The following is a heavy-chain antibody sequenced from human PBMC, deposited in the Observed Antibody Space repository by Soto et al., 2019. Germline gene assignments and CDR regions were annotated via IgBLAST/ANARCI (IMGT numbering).Heavy chain of an antibody. Sequence: GGSLRLSCAASGFTFSDYYMSWIRQAPGKGLEWLSFISTSGSAINYADSVKGRFTMSRDNAKNSLYLQMNSLRAEDTAVYYCARRAAAGRNFDYWGQGTLVTVSS. D-gene: IGHD6-13*01. J-gene: IGHJ4*02. V-gene: IGHV3-11*01. CDR1: GFTFSDYY. CDR2: ISTSGSAI. CDR3: ARRAAAGRNFDY.